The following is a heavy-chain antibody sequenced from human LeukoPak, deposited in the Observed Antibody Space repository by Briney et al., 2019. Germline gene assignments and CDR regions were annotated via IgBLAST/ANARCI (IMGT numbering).Heavy chain of an antibody. CDR3: ARDSGRYFDWLFGI. J-gene: IGHJ4*02. D-gene: IGHD3-9*01. Sequence: SETLSLTCTVSGGSISSSSYYWGWIRQPPGKGLEWIGGIYYSGSTYYNPSLKSRVTISVDTSKNQFSLKLSSVTAADTAVYYCARDSGRYFDWLFGIWGQGALVTVSS. CDR2: IYYSGST. V-gene: IGHV4-39*07. CDR1: GGSISSSSYY.